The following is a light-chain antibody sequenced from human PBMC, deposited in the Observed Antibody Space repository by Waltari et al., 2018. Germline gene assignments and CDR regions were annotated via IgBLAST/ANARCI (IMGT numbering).Light chain of an antibody. CDR3: QSTDSSGSFVV. J-gene: IGLJ3*02. Sequence: SYELTHPPSVSVSPGQTARIPCSGDALPREFTSWYQQKPGQPPILLMFSDTERPSGSPERFSGSTSGTQVTLTITGVQAEDEADYYCQSTDSSGSFVVFGGGTKLTVL. CDR2: SDT. V-gene: IGLV3-25*03. CDR1: ALPREF.